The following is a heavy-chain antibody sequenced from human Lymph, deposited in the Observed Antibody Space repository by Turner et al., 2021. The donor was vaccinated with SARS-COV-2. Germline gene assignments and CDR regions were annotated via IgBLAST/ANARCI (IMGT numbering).Heavy chain of an antibody. V-gene: IGHV4-59*13. CDR1: GCSISSYF. CDR3: ARDRTSYGDYWAGYYYGMDV. Sequence: QVQLQESGSGLVKPSETLSLTCTVSGCSISSYFWSWIRQPPGKGLEWIAYIYYSGSTNYNPSLKSRVTISVDTSKNQFSLRLSSVTAADTAVYYCARDRTSYGDYWAGYYYGMDVWGQGTTVTVSS. CDR2: IYYSGST. J-gene: IGHJ6*02. D-gene: IGHD4-17*01.